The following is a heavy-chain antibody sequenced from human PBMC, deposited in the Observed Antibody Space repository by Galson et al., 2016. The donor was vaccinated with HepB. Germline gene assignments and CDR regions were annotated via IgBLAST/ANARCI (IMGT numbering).Heavy chain of an antibody. CDR2: ISATGGKT. CDR1: GFSFDYFW. CDR3: AKDWEQHVGIVREFLPLHYVDA. V-gene: IGHV3-23*01. J-gene: IGHJ5*02. D-gene: IGHD3-10*02. Sequence: SLRLSCAASGFSFDYFWMSWVRQAPGKGPEWVSGISATGGKTAYADSVKGRFTISRDNSKNTLYLQMNSLRAEDTAVYFCAKDWEQHVGIVREFLPLHYVDAWGQGTLVTVAS.